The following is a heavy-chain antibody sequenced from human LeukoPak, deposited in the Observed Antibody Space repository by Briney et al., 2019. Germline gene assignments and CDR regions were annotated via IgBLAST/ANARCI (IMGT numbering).Heavy chain of an antibody. V-gene: IGHV3-9*01. CDR1: GFTFDDYA. Sequence: GGSLRLSCAASGFTFDDYAMHWVRQAPGKGLEWVSGISWNSGSIGYADSVKGRFTISRDNAKNSLYLQMNSLRAEDTALYYCAKDRGDYYDSSGYTDYWGQGTLVTVSS. D-gene: IGHD3-22*01. CDR2: ISWNSGSI. CDR3: AKDRGDYYDSSGYTDY. J-gene: IGHJ4*02.